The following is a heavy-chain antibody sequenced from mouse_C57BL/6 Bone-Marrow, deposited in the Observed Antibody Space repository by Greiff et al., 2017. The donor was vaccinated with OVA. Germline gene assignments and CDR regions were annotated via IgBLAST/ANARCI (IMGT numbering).Heavy chain of an antibody. V-gene: IGHV7-3*01. D-gene: IGHD2-5*01. CDR1: GFTFTDYY. Sequence: EVQRVESGGGLVQPGGSLSLSCAASGFTFTDYYMSWVRPPPGKALEWLGFIRNKANGYTTEYSASVKGRFTISRDNSQSILYLQMNALRAEDSATYYCARYQVSGSNYVGYAMDYWGQGTSVTVSS. J-gene: IGHJ4*01. CDR2: IRNKANGYTT. CDR3: ARYQVSGSNYVGYAMDY.